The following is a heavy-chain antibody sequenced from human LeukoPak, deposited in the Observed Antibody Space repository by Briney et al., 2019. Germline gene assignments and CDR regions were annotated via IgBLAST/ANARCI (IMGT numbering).Heavy chain of an antibody. CDR3: AKDQGIADETYYYMDV. CDR1: GFTFSDYY. Sequence: PGGSLRLSCAASGFTFSDYYMSWIRQAPGKGLEWVSAISGSGGSTYYADSVKGRFTISRDNSKNTLYLQLNSLRAEDTAVYYCAKDQGIADETYYYMDVWGKGTTVTVSS. J-gene: IGHJ6*03. D-gene: IGHD6-13*01. V-gene: IGHV3-23*01. CDR2: ISGSGGST.